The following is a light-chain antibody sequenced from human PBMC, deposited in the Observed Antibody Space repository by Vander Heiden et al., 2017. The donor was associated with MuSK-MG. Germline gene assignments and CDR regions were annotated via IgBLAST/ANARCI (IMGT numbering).Light chain of an antibody. CDR1: QSVSSNY. CDR3: QQYDSSIT. J-gene: IGKJ5*01. CDR2: GAS. V-gene: IGKV3-20*01. Sequence: DIVLTQSPGTLSLSPGERATLSCRASQSVSSNYLAWYQQKPGQAPRLLIYGASTRATGIPDRFSGSGSGTDFTLTISRLEPEDFAVYYCQQYDSSITFGQGTRLGLK.